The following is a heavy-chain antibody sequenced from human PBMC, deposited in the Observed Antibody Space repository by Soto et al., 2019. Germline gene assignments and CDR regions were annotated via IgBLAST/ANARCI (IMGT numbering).Heavy chain of an antibody. CDR3: AREPATAKPEGVDF. CDR1: GYTLSDYS. Sequence: ASLKVSCKASGYTLSDYSIPCVRQSPGQGLEWMGWINPNSGGTKYAPKFQGGVTMTRDTSITTAYMELSRLRSGDTAVYYCAREPATAKPEGVDFWGQGTLVTVSS. CDR2: INPNSGGT. D-gene: IGHD1-1*01. J-gene: IGHJ4*02. V-gene: IGHV1-2*02.